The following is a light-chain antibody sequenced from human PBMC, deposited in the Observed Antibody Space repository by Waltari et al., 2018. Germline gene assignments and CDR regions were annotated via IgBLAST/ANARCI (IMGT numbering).Light chain of an antibody. Sequence: QSALTQPPSASGSPGQSVTISSTGTSSDVGGYNSVSWYQQHPGKAPKLMIYEVSKRPSGVPDRFSGSKSGNTASLTVSGLQAEDEADYYCSSYAGSNNFGVFGTGTKVTVL. J-gene: IGLJ1*01. CDR2: EVS. CDR3: SSYAGSNNFGV. CDR1: SSDVGGYNS. V-gene: IGLV2-8*01.